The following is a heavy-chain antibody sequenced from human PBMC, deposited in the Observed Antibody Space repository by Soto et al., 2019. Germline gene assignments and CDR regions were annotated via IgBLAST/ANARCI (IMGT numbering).Heavy chain of an antibody. J-gene: IGHJ4*02. CDR2: ISSISTTI. D-gene: IGHD6-13*01. Sequence: GGSLRLSCAASGFTFSNYSMNWVRQAPGKGLEWVSYISSISTTISYADSVKGRFTISRDNAKNSLYLQMNSLRDDDTAVYYCARVSRITAAGTSPNWGQGTLVTVSS. CDR3: ARVSRITAAGTSPN. CDR1: GFTFSNYS. V-gene: IGHV3-48*02.